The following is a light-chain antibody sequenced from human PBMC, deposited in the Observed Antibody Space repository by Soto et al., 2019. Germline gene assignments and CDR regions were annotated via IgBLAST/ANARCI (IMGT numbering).Light chain of an antibody. Sequence: EIVLTQSPGTLSLSPGERATLSCRASQSVSSNYLAWYQQKPGQAPRLLIYGASSRATDIPDSFSGSGSGTDFTLTISRLEPEDFAVYYCHQYDSIVQTFGQGTKVDIK. CDR1: QSVSSNY. V-gene: IGKV3-20*01. J-gene: IGKJ1*01. CDR2: GAS. CDR3: HQYDSIVQT.